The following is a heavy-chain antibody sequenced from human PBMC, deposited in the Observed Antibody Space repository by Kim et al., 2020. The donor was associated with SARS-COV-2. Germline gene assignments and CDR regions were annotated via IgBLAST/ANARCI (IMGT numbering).Heavy chain of an antibody. V-gene: IGHV4-39*01. CDR1: GDSISRSSNY. Sequence: SETLSLTCTVSGDSISRSSNYWGWIRQPPGKGLEWIGSINYSGNTYYNPSLQIRVTISVYTSKNQFSLKMRTVTAADTAVYYCARLVSENSAVEDWGQGT. CDR2: INYSGNT. D-gene: IGHD2-15*01. CDR3: ARLVSENSAVED. J-gene: IGHJ3*01.